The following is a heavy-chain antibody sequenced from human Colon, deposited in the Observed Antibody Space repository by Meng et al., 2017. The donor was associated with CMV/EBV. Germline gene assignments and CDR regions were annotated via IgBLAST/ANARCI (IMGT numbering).Heavy chain of an antibody. CDR3: AKVPRATIFSQPFDH. Sequence: GESLKISCAASGFSFRSYSMSWVRQAPGKGLEWVSGISGSSDSTYYTDSVKGRFTVSRDNSKNTLYLQLNSLRAEDTAVYYCAKVPRATIFSQPFDHWGQGTLVTVSS. CDR2: ISGSSDST. J-gene: IGHJ4*02. CDR1: GFSFRSYS. D-gene: IGHD5-24*01. V-gene: IGHV3-23*01.